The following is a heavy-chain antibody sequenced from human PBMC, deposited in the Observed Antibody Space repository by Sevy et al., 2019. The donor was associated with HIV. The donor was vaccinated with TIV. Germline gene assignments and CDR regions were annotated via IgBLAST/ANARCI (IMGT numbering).Heavy chain of an antibody. D-gene: IGHD2-2*01. CDR1: GYTFTSYG. V-gene: IGHV1-18*01. Sequence: ASVKVSCKASGYTFTSYGISWVRQAPGQGLEWMEWISAYNGNTNYAQKLQGRVTMTTDTSTSTAYMELRSLRSDDTAVAYCARDEIALVPAARFDPWGQGTLVTVSS. CDR3: ARDEIALVPAARFDP. CDR2: ISAYNGNT. J-gene: IGHJ5*02.